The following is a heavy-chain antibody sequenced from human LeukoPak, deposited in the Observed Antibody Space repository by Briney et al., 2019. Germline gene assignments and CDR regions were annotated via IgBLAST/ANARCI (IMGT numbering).Heavy chain of an antibody. Sequence: SETLSLTCTVSGGSISNYYWSWIRQPPGKGLEWIGYIYYSGSTNYNPSLKSRVTISLDTSKNHFSLKLSSVTAADTAIYYCARVAGAIDIWGQGTMVTVSS. D-gene: IGHD6-25*01. CDR3: ARVAGAIDI. J-gene: IGHJ3*02. CDR2: IYYSGST. V-gene: IGHV4-59*01. CDR1: GGSISNYY.